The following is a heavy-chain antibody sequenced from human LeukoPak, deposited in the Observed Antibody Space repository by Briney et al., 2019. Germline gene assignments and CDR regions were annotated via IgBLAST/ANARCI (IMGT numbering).Heavy chain of an antibody. CDR1: GGSISSSSYY. CDR2: IYYSGST. D-gene: IGHD5-24*01. Sequence: PSETLSLTCTVSGGSISSSSYYWGWIRQPPGKGLEWIGSIYYSGSTYYNPSLKSRVTISVDTSKNQFSLKLSSVTAADTAVYYCARGSLGGDGYNLWGQGTLVTVSS. V-gene: IGHV4-39*07. J-gene: IGHJ4*02. CDR3: ARGSLGGDGYNL.